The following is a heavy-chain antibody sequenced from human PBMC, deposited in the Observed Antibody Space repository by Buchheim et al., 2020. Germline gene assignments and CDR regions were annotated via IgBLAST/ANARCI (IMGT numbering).Heavy chain of an antibody. V-gene: IGHV3-7*01. CDR3: ARVRDYTKYDMDV. Sequence: EVQLVESGGGLVQPGGSLRLSCAASGFTFSSYWMSWVRQAPGKGLEWVANIRQDGSEKYSLDSVKGRFTISRDNAKNTLSLQMNSLRAEDTAVYYCARVRDYTKYDMDVWGQGTT. CDR2: IRQDGSEK. D-gene: IGHD3-16*01. J-gene: IGHJ6*02. CDR1: GFTFSSYW.